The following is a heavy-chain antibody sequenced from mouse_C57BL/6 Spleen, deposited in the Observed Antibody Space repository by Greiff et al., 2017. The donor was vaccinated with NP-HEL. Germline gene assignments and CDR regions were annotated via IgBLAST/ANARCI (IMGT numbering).Heavy chain of an antibody. V-gene: IGHV1-66*01. CDR2: IYPGSGNT. CDR3: ASPYDYDKAWFAY. Sequence: VQLVESGPELVKPGASVKISCKASGYSFTSYYIHWVKQRPGQGLEWIGWIYPGSGNTKYNEKFKGKATLTADTSSSTAYMQLSSLTSEDSAVYYCASPYDYDKAWFAYWGQGTLVTVSA. J-gene: IGHJ3*01. D-gene: IGHD2-4*01. CDR1: GYSFTSYY.